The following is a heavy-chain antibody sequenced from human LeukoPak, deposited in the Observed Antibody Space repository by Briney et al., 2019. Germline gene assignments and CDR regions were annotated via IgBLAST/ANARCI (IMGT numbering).Heavy chain of an antibody. Sequence: PGRSLRLSCAASKFTFSTFAMHWVRQAPGKGLEWVALTSSDGSSKYYTDSVKGRFTTSRDHSKNTLYLQMNSLRAEDTAVYYCAGEGGDLRWKNRFDFWGQGTLVTVSS. D-gene: IGHD4-23*01. CDR2: TSSDGSSK. J-gene: IGHJ4*02. CDR3: AGEGGDLRWKNRFDF. CDR1: KFTFSTFA. V-gene: IGHV3-30-3*01.